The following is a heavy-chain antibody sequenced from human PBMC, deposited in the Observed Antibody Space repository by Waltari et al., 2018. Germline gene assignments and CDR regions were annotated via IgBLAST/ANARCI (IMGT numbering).Heavy chain of an antibody. V-gene: IGHV3-21*03. Sequence: HLAESGGGLVKPGGSLRLTCTASGFGFSYSDVNWVRQAPGRGLEWVSSIGGGSRTYTFYADSVKGRFTISRDNAKNSLYLQMNSLRAGDSAVYYCTRDLYGSGGDWFDPWGQGTLVSVSS. CDR2: IGGGSRTYT. D-gene: IGHD3-10*01. J-gene: IGHJ5*02. CDR3: TRDLYGSGGDWFDP. CDR1: GFGFSYSD.